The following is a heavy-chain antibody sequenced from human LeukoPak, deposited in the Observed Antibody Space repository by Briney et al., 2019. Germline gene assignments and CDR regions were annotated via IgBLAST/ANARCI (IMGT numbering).Heavy chain of an antibody. CDR3: ARLGYCSSTSCYWEIDY. CDR2: INHSGST. V-gene: IGHV4-34*01. J-gene: IGHJ4*02. D-gene: IGHD2-2*01. CDR1: GGSFSGYY. Sequence: SETLSLTCAVYGGSFSGYYWSWIRQPPGRGLEWIGEINHSGSTNYNPSLKSRVTISVDTSKNQFSLKLSSVTAADTAVYYCARLGYCSSTSCYWEIDYWGQGTLVTVSS.